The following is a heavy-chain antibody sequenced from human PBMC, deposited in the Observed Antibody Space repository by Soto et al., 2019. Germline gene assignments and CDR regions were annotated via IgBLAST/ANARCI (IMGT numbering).Heavy chain of an antibody. Sequence: PGESLRISCKGSGYTFSSSWIGWVRQMPGKGLEWMGIIYPGDSDTTYSPSFQGQVTISADKSINTAYLQWSSLKASDTAMYYCARHEYDSSGYYLLRFDPWGQGTLVTVSS. J-gene: IGHJ5*02. CDR2: IYPGDSDT. D-gene: IGHD3-22*01. CDR1: GYTFSSSW. V-gene: IGHV5-51*01. CDR3: ARHEYDSSGYYLLRFDP.